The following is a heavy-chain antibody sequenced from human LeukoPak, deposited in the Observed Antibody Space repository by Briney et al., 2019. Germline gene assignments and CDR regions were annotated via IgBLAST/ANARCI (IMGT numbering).Heavy chain of an antibody. Sequence: SETLSLTCTVSGGSISSSSYYWGWIRQPPGKGLEWIGSIYYSGSTYYNPSLKSRVTMSVDTSKNQFSLKLSSVTAADTAVYYCAGGSGSYYLDNWFDPWGQGTLVTVSS. CDR2: IYYSGST. D-gene: IGHD3-10*01. CDR3: AGGSGSYYLDNWFDP. CDR1: GGSISSSSYY. V-gene: IGHV4-39*01. J-gene: IGHJ5*02.